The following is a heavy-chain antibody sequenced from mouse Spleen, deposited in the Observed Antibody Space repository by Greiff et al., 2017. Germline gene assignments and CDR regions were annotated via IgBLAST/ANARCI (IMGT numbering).Heavy chain of an antibody. CDR2: INPGSGGT. CDR1: GYAFTNYL. Sequence: QVQLKQSGAELVRPGTSVKVSCKASGYAFTNYLIEWVKQRPGQGLEWIGVINPGSGGTNYNEKFKGKATLTADKSSSTAYMQLSSLTSEDSAVYFCARGGVTGGWFAYWGQGTLVTVSA. J-gene: IGHJ3*01. V-gene: IGHV1-54*01. CDR3: ARGGVTGGWFAY.